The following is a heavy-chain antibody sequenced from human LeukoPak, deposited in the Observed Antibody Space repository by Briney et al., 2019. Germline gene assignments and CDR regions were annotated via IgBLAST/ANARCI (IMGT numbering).Heavy chain of an antibody. V-gene: IGHV4-59*01. Sequence: SETLSLTCSVSGGSISNYYWSWIRQPPGKGLEWIGYIYYSGSTNYNPSLKSRVTISVDTSKNQFSLKLSSVTAADTAVYYCASGTYYDFWSGYPNDAFDIWGQGTMVTVSS. CDR2: IYYSGST. CDR3: ASGTYYDFWSGYPNDAFDI. CDR1: GGSISNYY. J-gene: IGHJ3*02. D-gene: IGHD3-3*01.